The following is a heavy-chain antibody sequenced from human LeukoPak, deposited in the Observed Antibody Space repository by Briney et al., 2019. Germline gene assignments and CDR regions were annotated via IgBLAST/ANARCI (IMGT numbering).Heavy chain of an antibody. CDR1: GFTFRSYS. J-gene: IGHJ4*02. V-gene: IGHV3-21*01. CDR3: ARSSRGYSYGYFDY. D-gene: IGHD5-18*01. CDR2: ISSSSSYI. Sequence: GGSLRLSCAASGFTFRSYSMNWVRQAPGKGLEWVSSISSSSSYIYYADSVKGRFTISRDNAKNSLYLRMNSLRAEDTAVYYCARSSRGYSYGYFDYWDQGTLVTVSS.